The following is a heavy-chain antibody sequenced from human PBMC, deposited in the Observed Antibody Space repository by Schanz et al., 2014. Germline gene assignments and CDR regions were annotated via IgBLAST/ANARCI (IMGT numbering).Heavy chain of an antibody. CDR3: AKDSTHIDIVLVPTAIDY. D-gene: IGHD2-2*01. Sequence: VQLVESGGGLVQPGGSLRLSCGGSGFTFSSYGMHWVRQAPGKGLEWVAAMSYDGSIKYYGDSVKGRFTISRDNSKNTLYLHMNTLRSEDTAVYYCAKDSTHIDIVLVPTAIDYWGQGTLVTVSS. V-gene: IGHV3-30*18. CDR2: MSYDGSIK. CDR1: GFTFSSYG. J-gene: IGHJ4*02.